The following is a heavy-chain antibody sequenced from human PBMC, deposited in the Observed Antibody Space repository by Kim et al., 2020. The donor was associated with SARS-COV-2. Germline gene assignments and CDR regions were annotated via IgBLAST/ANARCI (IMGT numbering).Heavy chain of an antibody. Sequence: SETLSLTCTVSGASVSSGDYFWSWIRPPPGKGLEWIANIYYTGTTNYNPSLKSRVIILLDTSKNQFSLKLSSVTAADTAVYYCARRSENNGWYSFLPWGQETLFTVSS. V-gene: IGHV4-61*08. CDR2: IYYTGTT. CDR3: ARRSENNGWYSFLP. CDR1: GASVSSGDYF. J-gene: IGHJ5*02. D-gene: IGHD6-19*01.